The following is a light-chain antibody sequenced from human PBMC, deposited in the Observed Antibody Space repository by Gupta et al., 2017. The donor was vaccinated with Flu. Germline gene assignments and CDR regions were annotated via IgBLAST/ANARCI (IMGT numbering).Light chain of an antibody. J-gene: IGLJ1*01. CDR2: EVN. CDR3: SSYTGSTTLV. V-gene: IGLV2-14*01. CDR1: SNDVGRYKY. Sequence: QSALTQPASVSGSPGQSITISCTGTSNDVGRYKYVSWYKQHPGKVPKLLIYEVNNRPLGVSNRFSGSKSGNTASLTISGLQAEDEADYYCSSYTGSTTLVFGTGTEVTVL.